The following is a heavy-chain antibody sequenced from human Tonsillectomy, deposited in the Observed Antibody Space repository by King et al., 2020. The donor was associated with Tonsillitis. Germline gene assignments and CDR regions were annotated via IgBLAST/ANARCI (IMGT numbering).Heavy chain of an antibody. CDR1: GGSISSGGYF. CDR3: ARRTMLRGRQLDP. CDR2: IYYSGST. D-gene: IGHD3-10*01. Sequence: QLQEAGPGLVNPSQTLSLTCTVSGGSISSGGYFWGWIRQHPGKGLEWIGYIYYSGSTYYNPSLRSRVNISVDTSTNQFSLNLSTVTAADTALYYFARRTMLRGRQLDPWGQGTLVTVSS. J-gene: IGHJ5*02. V-gene: IGHV4-31*03.